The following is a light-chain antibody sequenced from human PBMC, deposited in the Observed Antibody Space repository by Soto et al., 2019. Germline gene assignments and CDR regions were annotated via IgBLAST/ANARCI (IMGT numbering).Light chain of an antibody. CDR1: QGISSY. Sequence: AIRMTQSPSSLSASTVDRVTITLRASQGISSYLAWYQQKPGKAPKLLIYAASTLQSGVPSRFSGRGSGTDFTLTINSLQSEDSAVYYCQNYNYWPPATFGGGTKVDTK. J-gene: IGKJ4*01. CDR2: AAS. CDR3: QNYNYWPPAT. V-gene: IGKV1-8*01.